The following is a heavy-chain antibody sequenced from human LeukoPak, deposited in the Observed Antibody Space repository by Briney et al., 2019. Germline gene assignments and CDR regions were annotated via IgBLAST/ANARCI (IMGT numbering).Heavy chain of an antibody. CDR3: ARAKDYGSGSYYSNWFDP. D-gene: IGHD3-10*01. J-gene: IGHJ5*02. V-gene: IGHV1-69*06. Sequence: GASVTVSCKASGGTFSSYAISWVRQAPGQGLEWMGRIIPIFGTANYAQEFQGRVTITADKSTSTAYMELSSLRSEDTAVYYCARAKDYGSGSYYSNWFDPWGQGTLVTVSS. CDR2: IIPIFGTA. CDR1: GGTFSSYA.